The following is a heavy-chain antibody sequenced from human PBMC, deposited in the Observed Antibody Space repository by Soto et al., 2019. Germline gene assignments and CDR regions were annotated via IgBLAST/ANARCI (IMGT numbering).Heavy chain of an antibody. V-gene: IGHV4-39*01. CDR1: GGSIDRSNYY. CDR3: ARHFVAVVIRGWGY. J-gene: IGHJ4*02. CDR2: TYYNGNA. Sequence: QLQLQESGPGLVKPSETLSLTCTVSGGSIDRSNYYWDWIRQPPGKGLEWIGTTYYNGNAYYNPSLKSRVTISVDTSKNQFSLKLISVTAADPAVYYCARHFVAVVIRGWGYWGQGTLVTVSS. D-gene: IGHD3-22*01.